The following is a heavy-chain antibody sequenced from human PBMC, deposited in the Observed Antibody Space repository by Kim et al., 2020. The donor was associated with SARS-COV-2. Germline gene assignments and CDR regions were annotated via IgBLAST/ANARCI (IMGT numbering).Heavy chain of an antibody. CDR2: IYTSGST. D-gene: IGHD1-1*01. Sequence: SETLSLTCTVSGGSISSGSYYWSWIRQPAGKGLEWIGRIYTSGSTNYNPSLKSRVTISVDTSKNQFSLKLSSVTAADTAVYYCARVGRKLPNEPYYFDYWGQGTLVTVSS. J-gene: IGHJ4*02. CDR1: GGSISSGSYY. CDR3: ARVGRKLPNEPYYFDY. V-gene: IGHV4-61*02.